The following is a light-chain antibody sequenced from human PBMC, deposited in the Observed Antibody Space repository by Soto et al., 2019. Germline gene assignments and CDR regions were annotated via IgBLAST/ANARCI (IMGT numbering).Light chain of an antibody. CDR2: GAS. J-gene: IGKJ5*01. Sequence: DIQMTQSPSSLSASVGDRVTITCQASQDITNYLNWYQQKPGKAPNLLIYGASNLETGVPSRVSGSGSGTDFSFTISSRQAEDIGTYFGQQYDIVFTFGQGTRLDIK. CDR3: QQYDIVFT. CDR1: QDITNY. V-gene: IGKV1-33*01.